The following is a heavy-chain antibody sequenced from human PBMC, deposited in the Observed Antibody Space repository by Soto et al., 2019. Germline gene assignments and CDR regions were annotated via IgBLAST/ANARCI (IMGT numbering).Heavy chain of an antibody. V-gene: IGHV3-13*01. CDR3: ARGKYHSSSWFLDDAFDI. Sequence: GGSLRLSCAASGFTFSNAWMTWVRQATGKGLEWVSAIGTAGDTYYPGSVKGRFTISRENAKNSLYLQMNSLRAGDTAVYYCARGKYHSSSWFLDDAFDIWGQGTMVTVSS. D-gene: IGHD6-13*01. CDR2: IGTAGDT. J-gene: IGHJ3*02. CDR1: GFTFSNAW.